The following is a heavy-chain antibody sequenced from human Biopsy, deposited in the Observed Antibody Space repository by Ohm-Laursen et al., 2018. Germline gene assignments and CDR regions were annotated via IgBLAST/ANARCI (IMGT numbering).Heavy chain of an antibody. CDR3: AREAVVATIDDGFDV. Sequence: SLSLSCPASRFIFRRYWLNWVRQAPGKGLAWVANINQAGSEKYYLDSVKGRFTISRDNAENSLYLEMNSLRSEDTAVYYCAREAVVATIDDGFDVWGQGTVVTVSS. V-gene: IGHV3-7*01. CDR2: INQAGSEK. CDR1: RFIFRRYW. D-gene: IGHD5-12*01. J-gene: IGHJ3*01.